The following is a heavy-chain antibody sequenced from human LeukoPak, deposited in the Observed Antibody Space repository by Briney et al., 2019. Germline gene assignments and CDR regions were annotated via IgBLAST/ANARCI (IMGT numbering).Heavy chain of an antibody. CDR3: AKADVSVYYNY. Sequence: GGSLRLSCAASGFTLNSYAMTWVRQAPGKGLEWVSSISGNGGVTWYADSVKGRFTISRDDSKNTLFLQMNSLRAEDTALYYCAKADVSVYYNYGGQGTLVTVSS. J-gene: IGHJ4*02. D-gene: IGHD3-3*01. V-gene: IGHV3-23*01. CDR2: ISGNGGVT. CDR1: GFTLNSYA.